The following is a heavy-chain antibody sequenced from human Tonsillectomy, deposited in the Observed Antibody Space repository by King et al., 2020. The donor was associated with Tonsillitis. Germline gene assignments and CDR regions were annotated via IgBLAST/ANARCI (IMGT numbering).Heavy chain of an antibody. CDR3: ASGIAMAGFTGHWLDP. J-gene: IGHJ5*02. CDR1: GGSISRYY. D-gene: IGHD6-19*01. CDR2: IYYSGST. Sequence: QLQESGPGLVKPSETLSLTCTVSGGSISRYYWSWIRQPPGKGLEWIGYIYYSGSTNYNPSLKSRVTISVDTSKNQFSLELSSVTAADTAVYYCASGIAMAGFTGHWLDPWGQGTLVTVSS. V-gene: IGHV4-59*01.